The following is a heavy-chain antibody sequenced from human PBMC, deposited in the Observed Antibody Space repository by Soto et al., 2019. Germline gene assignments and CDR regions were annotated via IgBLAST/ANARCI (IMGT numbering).Heavy chain of an antibody. D-gene: IGHD3-10*01. CDR3: ARVGDRLGVYYYYGMDV. CDR1: GGTFSSYA. V-gene: IGHV1-69*13. Sequence: AASVKVSWKAAGGTFSSYAISWGRQAPGQGLEWMGGIIPIFGTANYAQKFQGRVTITADESTSTAYMELSSLRSEDTAVYYCARVGDRLGVYYYYGMDVWGQGTTVTVSS. J-gene: IGHJ6*02. CDR2: IIPIFGTA.